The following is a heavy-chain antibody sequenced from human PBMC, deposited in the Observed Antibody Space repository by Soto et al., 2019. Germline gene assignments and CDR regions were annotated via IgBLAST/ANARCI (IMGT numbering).Heavy chain of an antibody. CDR3: AAHLYCGNDCYQAALNT. Sequence: QLVESGGGVVQPGRSLRLTCAGSGFTFSLFAMHWVRQAPGKGLEWVTVISYDGRNIYYADSVMCRFTISRDNSKNTVYLQMNNLRSEDTAVYYRAAHLYCGNDCYQAALNTWGHGTVVTVSS. CDR1: GFTFSLFA. J-gene: IGHJ3*01. D-gene: IGHD2-21*02. V-gene: IGHV3-30-3*01. CDR2: ISYDGRNI.